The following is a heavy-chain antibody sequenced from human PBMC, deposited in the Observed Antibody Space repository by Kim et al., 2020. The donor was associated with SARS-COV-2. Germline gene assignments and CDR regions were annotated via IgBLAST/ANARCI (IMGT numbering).Heavy chain of an antibody. CDR2: T. D-gene: IGHD3-22*01. V-gene: IGHV3-73*01. CDR3: TRGYYDSSGDY. J-gene: IGHJ4*02. Sequence: TAYAGSVKCRFTISRDDSKNTAYLQMNSLKTEDTAVYYCTRGYYDSSGDYWGQGTLVTVSS.